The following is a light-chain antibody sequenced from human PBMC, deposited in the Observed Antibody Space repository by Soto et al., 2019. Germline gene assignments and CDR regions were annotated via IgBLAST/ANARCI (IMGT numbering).Light chain of an antibody. V-gene: IGLV2-14*01. CDR1: SSDVGGYNY. Sequence: QSALTQPRSVSGSPGQSIAISCTGTSSDVGGYNYVSWYQQHPGKAPKLMISEVSNRPSGVSNRFSGSKSGNTASLTISGLQAEDDADYYCSSYTSSSTYVLGTGTKVTVL. CDR3: SSYTSSSTYV. J-gene: IGLJ1*01. CDR2: EVS.